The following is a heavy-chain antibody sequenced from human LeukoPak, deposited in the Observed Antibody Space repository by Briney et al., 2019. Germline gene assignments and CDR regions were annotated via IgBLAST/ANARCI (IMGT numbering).Heavy chain of an antibody. CDR1: GGSISSGGYS. CDR3: AREVLAPYFDY. CDR2: IYHSGST. V-gene: IGHV4-30-2*01. Sequence: SQTLSLTCAVSGGSISSGGYSWSWIRQPPGKGLEWIGYIYHSGSTYYNPSLKSRVTISVDMSKDQFSLKLSSVTAADTAVYYCAREVLAPYFDYWGQGTLVTVSS. J-gene: IGHJ4*02.